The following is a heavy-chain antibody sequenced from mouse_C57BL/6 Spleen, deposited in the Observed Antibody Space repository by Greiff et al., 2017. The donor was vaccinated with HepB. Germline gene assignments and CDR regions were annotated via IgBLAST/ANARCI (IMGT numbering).Heavy chain of an antibody. V-gene: IGHV1-81*01. CDR1: GYTFTSYG. CDR3: AHYYGSSYGAWFAY. Sequence: VQLQQSGAELARPGASVKLSCKASGYTFTSYGISWVKQRTGQGLEWIGEIYPRSGNTYYNEKFKGKATLTADKSSSTAYMELRSLTSEDSAVYFCAHYYGSSYGAWFAYWGQGPLVTVSA. J-gene: IGHJ3*01. D-gene: IGHD1-1*01. CDR2: IYPRSGNT.